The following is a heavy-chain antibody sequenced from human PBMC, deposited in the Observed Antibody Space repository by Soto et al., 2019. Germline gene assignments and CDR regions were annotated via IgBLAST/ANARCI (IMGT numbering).Heavy chain of an antibody. D-gene: IGHD3-22*01. Sequence: QVELVQSGAEVKKPGSSVKVSCQASEDTFRNYAISWVRQAPGQGLEWMGGIIPIFGTANYAQKFQGRVKITAEKYANTVYLELSSLRSEDTAVYYCASTKYDSSAYYYWYLGLWGRGTLVTVSS. J-gene: IGHJ2*01. CDR3: ASTKYDSSAYYYWYLGL. CDR1: EDTFRNYA. V-gene: IGHV1-69*06. CDR2: IIPIFGTA.